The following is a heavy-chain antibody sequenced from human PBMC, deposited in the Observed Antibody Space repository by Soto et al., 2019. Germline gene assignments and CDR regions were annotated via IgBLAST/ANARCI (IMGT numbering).Heavy chain of an antibody. V-gene: IGHV4-31*03. J-gene: IGHJ6*02. CDR3: ARGADTAMVYYYYGMDV. Sequence: LSLTCTVSGGSISSGGYYWSWIRQHPGKGPEWIGYIYYSGSTYYNPSLKSRVTISVDTSKNQFSLKLSSVTAADTAVYYCARGADTAMVYYYYGMDVWGQGTTVTVSS. D-gene: IGHD5-18*01. CDR1: GGSISSGGYY. CDR2: IYYSGST.